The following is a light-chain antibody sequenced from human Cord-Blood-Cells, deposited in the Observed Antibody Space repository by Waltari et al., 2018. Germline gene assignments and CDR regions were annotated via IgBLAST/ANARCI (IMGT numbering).Light chain of an antibody. V-gene: IGLV2-14*03. CDR2: DVS. CDR1: RSDVGGYNY. CDR3: SSYTSSSTYV. Sequence: QSALTQPASASGSPGQSITIPCTGTRSDVGGYNYVSWYQQHPGKAPKLMIYDVSKRPSGVSNRFSGSKSGNTASLTISGLQAEDEADYYCSSYTSSSTYVFGTGTKVTVL. J-gene: IGLJ1*01.